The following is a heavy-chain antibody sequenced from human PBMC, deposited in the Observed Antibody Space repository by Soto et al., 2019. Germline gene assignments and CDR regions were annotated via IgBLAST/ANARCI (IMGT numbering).Heavy chain of an antibody. CDR2: IYYSGST. CDR3: ARHGMVRGVIAPGWFDP. Sequence: PSETLSLTCTVSGGSISSGGYYWSWIRQHPGKGLEWIGYIYYSGSTYYNPSLKSRVTISVDTSKNQFSLKLSSVTAADTAVYYCARHGMVRGVIAPGWFDPWGQGTLVTVSS. CDR1: GGSISSGGYY. J-gene: IGHJ5*02. V-gene: IGHV4-31*03. D-gene: IGHD3-10*01.